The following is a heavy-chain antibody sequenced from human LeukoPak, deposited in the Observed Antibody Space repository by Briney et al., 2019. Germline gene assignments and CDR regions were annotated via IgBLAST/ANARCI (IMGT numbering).Heavy chain of an antibody. Sequence: GGSLRLSCAASGFTFSSYSMNWVRQAPGKGLEWVSPISSSSSYIYYADSVKGRFTISRDNAKNSLYLQMNSLRAEDTAVYYCARGYCSGGTCLLIFDYWGQGTLVTVSS. CDR2: ISSSSSYI. D-gene: IGHD2-15*01. V-gene: IGHV3-21*01. J-gene: IGHJ4*02. CDR1: GFTFSSYS. CDR3: ARGYCSGGTCLLIFDY.